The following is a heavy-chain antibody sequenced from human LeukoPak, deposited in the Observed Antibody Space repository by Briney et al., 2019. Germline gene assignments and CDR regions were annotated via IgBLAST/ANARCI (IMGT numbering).Heavy chain of an antibody. V-gene: IGHV3-23*01. CDR2: INTAGNT. D-gene: IGHD6-13*01. Sequence: PGGSLRLSCAASEFTFSNYAMSWVRQAPGKGLEWVSTINTAGNTYYADSGKGRFTISRDNSKNTLCLQMNSLRAEDTAVYYCAKVEGIAASGTNYWGQGTLVTVSS. CDR1: EFTFSNYA. J-gene: IGHJ4*02. CDR3: AKVEGIAASGTNY.